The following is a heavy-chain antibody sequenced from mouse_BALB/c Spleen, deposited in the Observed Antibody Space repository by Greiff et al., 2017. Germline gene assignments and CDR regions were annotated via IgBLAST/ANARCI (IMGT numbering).Heavy chain of an antibody. J-gene: IGHJ4*01. D-gene: IGHD2-4*01. CDR1: GYTFTSYT. CDR3: ARSGDYGGYYSMDY. CDR2: INPSSGYT. Sequence: VQLQQSGAELARPGASVKMSCKASGYTFTSYTMHWVKQRPGQGLEWIGYINPSSGYTNYNQKFKDKATLTEDKSSSTAYMQLSSLTSEDSAVYYCARSGDYGGYYSMDYWGQGTSVTVSS. V-gene: IGHV1-4*01.